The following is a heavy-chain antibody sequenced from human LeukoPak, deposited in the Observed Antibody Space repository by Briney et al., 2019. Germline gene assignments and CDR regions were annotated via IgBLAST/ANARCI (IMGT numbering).Heavy chain of an antibody. D-gene: IGHD3-22*01. CDR3: ARHGRDYYDSSRYFDY. CDR1: GVSISSYY. V-gene: IGHV4-59*08. CDR2: IYYSGST. Sequence: SETLSLTCTVSGVSISSYYWSWIRQPPGKGLEWIGYIYYSGSTNYNPSLKSRVTISVDTSKNQFSLKLSSVTAADTAVYYCARHGRDYYDSSRYFDYWGQGTLVTVSS. J-gene: IGHJ4*02.